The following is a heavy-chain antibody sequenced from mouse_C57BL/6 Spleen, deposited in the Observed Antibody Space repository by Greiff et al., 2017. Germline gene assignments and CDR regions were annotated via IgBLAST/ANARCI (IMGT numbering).Heavy chain of an antibody. CDR2: ISSGSSTI. CDR1: GFTFSDYG. J-gene: IGHJ1*03. Sequence: EVQLKESGGGLVKPGGSLKLSCAASGFTFSDYGMHWVRQAPEKGLEWVAYISSGSSTIYYADTVKGRFTISRDNAKNTLFLQMTSLRSEDTAMYYCAREAYYGSSYVEYFDVWGTGTTVTVSS. V-gene: IGHV5-17*01. D-gene: IGHD1-1*01. CDR3: AREAYYGSSYVEYFDV.